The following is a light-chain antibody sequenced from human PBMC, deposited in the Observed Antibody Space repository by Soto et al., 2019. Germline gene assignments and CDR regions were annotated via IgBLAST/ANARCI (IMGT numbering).Light chain of an antibody. CDR2: DNN. J-gene: IGLJ2*01. V-gene: IGLV1-51*01. CDR1: SSNVGNNY. Sequence: QSVLTQPPSVSAAPGQKVTISCSGSSSNVGNNYVSWYQQLPGTAPKLLIYDNNKRPSGIPDRFSGSKSATSATLDITALXTGDEADYYCGAWDSSLMGVVFGGGTQLTVL. CDR3: GAWDSSLMGVV.